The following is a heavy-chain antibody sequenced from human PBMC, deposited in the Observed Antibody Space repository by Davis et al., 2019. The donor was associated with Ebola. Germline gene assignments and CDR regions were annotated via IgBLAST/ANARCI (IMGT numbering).Heavy chain of an antibody. V-gene: IGHV3-23*01. CDR2: ISGSGGST. Sequence: GESLKISCAASGFTFSSYAMSWVRQAPGKGLEWVSAISGSGGSTYYADSVKGRFTISRDNSKNTLYLQMNSLRAEDTAVYYCAKNRELLPLDYFDYWGQGTLVTVSS. D-gene: IGHD1-26*01. J-gene: IGHJ4*02. CDR3: AKNRELLPLDYFDY. CDR1: GFTFSSYA.